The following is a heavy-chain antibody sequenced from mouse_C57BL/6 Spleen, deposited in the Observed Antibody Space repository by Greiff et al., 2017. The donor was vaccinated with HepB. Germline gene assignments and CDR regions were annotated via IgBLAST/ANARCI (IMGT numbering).Heavy chain of an antibody. D-gene: IGHD2-1*01. V-gene: IGHV1-55*01. CDR1: GYTFTSYW. CDR2: IYPGSGST. CDR3: SIYYGNWGDFDY. Sequence: QVQLQQPGAELVKPGASVKMSCKASGYTFTSYWITWVKQRPGQGLEWIGDIYPGSGSTNYNEKFKSKATLTVDTSSSTAYMQLSSLTSEDSAVYYCSIYYGNWGDFDYWGQGTTLTVSS. J-gene: IGHJ2*01.